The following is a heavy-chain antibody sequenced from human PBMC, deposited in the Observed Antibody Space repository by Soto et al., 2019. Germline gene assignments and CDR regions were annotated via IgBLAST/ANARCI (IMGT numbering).Heavy chain of an antibody. CDR1: GFTFSSYG. V-gene: IGHV3-30*18. Sequence: GGSLRLSCAASGFTFSSYGMHWVRQAPGKGLEWVAVISYDGSNKYYADSVKGRFTISRDNSKNTLYLQMNSLRAEDTAVYYCAKDWGIAYCGGDCYSGFDYWGQGTLVTVSS. CDR2: ISYDGSNK. J-gene: IGHJ4*02. D-gene: IGHD2-21*02. CDR3: AKDWGIAYCGGDCYSGFDY.